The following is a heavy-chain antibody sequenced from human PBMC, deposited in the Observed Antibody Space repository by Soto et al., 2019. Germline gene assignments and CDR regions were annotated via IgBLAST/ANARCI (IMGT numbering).Heavy chain of an antibody. CDR2: IKSKTDGGTT. D-gene: IGHD5-12*01. Sequence: EVQLVESGGGLVKPGGSLRLSCAASGFTFSNAWMNWVRQAPGKGLEWVGRIKSKTDGGTTDYAAPVKGRFTISRDDSKNTLYLQMNSLKTEDTAVYYCTTFSVQVRGYSGYDFGTRGQGTLVTVSS. CDR1: GFTFSNAW. CDR3: TTFSVQVRGYSGYDFGT. J-gene: IGHJ4*02. V-gene: IGHV3-15*07.